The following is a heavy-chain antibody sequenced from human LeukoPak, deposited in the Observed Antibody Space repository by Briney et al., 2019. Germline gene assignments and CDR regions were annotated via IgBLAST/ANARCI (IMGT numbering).Heavy chain of an antibody. Sequence: SETLSLTCTVSGYSISSGYFWGWIRQPPGKGLEWIGTISHGGSTYYNPSLKSRVTISVDTSKNQFSLNLSSVTAADTAVFYCARATVTTEGGYFDYWGQGTLVTVSS. V-gene: IGHV4-38-2*02. J-gene: IGHJ4*02. CDR2: ISHGGST. CDR1: GYSISSGYF. D-gene: IGHD4-17*01. CDR3: ARATVTTEGGYFDY.